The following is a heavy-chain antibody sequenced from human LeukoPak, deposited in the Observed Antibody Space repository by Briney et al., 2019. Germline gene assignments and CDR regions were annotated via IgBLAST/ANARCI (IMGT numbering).Heavy chain of an antibody. CDR1: GFTLSSYS. J-gene: IGHJ4*02. CDR2: ISSSTI. V-gene: IGHV3-48*01. Sequence: GGSLRLSCAASGFTLSSYSMNWVRQAPGKGLEWVSYISSSTIYYADSVKGRFTISRDNAKNSLYLQMNSLRAEDTAVYYCARSTYIFCGGDCRYFDYRGQGALVTVSS. CDR3: ARSTYIFCGGDCRYFDY. D-gene: IGHD2-21*02.